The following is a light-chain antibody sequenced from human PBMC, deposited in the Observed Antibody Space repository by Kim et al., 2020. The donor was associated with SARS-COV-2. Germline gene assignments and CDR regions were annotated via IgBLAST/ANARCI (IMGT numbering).Light chain of an antibody. Sequence: ASDGDGVTSTCRASQGISNHIAWYQQKPGKAPKLLIYAASALQSGVPSRFSGSGSGTDFTLTISSLQPEDVATYYCQKYNSAPWTFGQGTKVEIK. CDR2: AAS. CDR1: QGISNH. J-gene: IGKJ1*01. CDR3: QKYNSAPWT. V-gene: IGKV1-27*01.